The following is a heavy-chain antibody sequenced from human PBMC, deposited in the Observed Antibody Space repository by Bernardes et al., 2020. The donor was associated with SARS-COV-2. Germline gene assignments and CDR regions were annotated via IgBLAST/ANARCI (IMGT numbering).Heavy chain of an antibody. J-gene: IGHJ6*02. Sequence: TLSLTCTVSGASSKYYYWSWIRQPPGKGLEWIGYVYYTGTTNYNPSLKSRVTISIDTSKNQFSLKLSSVTATDTAVYYCARHARDCSGGICQTYYYYPMDVWGQGTTVTVSS. D-gene: IGHD2-8*02. V-gene: IGHV4-59*08. CDR2: VYYTGTT. CDR1: GASSKYYY. CDR3: ARHARDCSGGICQTYYYYPMDV.